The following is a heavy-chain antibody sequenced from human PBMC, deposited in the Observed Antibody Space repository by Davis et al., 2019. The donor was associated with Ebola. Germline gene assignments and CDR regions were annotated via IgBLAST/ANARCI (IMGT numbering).Heavy chain of an antibody. Sequence: GGSLRLSCAASGFTFSGYAMSWVRQAPGKGLEWVSAISGSGGSTYYADSVKGRFTISRDNSKNTLYLQMNSLRAEDTAVYYCAKDISSSWFVGPAYWGQGTLVTVSS. V-gene: IGHV3-23*01. D-gene: IGHD6-13*01. CDR1: GFTFSGYA. CDR2: ISGSGGST. J-gene: IGHJ4*02. CDR3: AKDISSSWFVGPAY.